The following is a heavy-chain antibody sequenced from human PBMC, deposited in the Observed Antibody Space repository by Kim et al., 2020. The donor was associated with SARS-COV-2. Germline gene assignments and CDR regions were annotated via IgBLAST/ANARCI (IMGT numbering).Heavy chain of an antibody. V-gene: IGHV1-69*04. CDR3: ARDFEVNWCDP. J-gene: IGHJ5*02. D-gene: IGHD3-9*01. CDR2: A. Sequence: ANYAQKFRGRVTITADKSTSTAYMELGSLRSEDTAVYYCARDFEVNWCDPWGQGTLVTVSS.